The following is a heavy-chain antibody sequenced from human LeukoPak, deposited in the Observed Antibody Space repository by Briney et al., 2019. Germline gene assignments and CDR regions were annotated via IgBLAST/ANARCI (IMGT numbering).Heavy chain of an antibody. CDR1: GFTFSDYY. J-gene: IGHJ3*02. Sequence: PGGSLRLSCAASGFTFSDYYMSWIRQAPGKGLEWVSYISSSGSTIYYADSVKGRFTISRDNAKNSLYLQMNSLRAEDTAVYYCARDQTPSSWYGKNAFDIWGQGTMVTVSS. V-gene: IGHV3-11*04. CDR3: ARDQTPSSWYGKNAFDI. D-gene: IGHD6-13*01. CDR2: ISSSGSTI.